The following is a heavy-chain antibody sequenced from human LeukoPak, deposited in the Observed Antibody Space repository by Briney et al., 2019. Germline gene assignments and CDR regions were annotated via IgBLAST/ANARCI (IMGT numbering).Heavy chain of an antibody. CDR2: IYPGDSDT. D-gene: IGHD2-21*02. Sequence: GESLKISCKGSGYSFTSYWIGWVRQMPGEGLEWMGIIYPGDSDTRYSPSFQGQVTISADKSISTAYLQWSSLKASDTAMYYCARGRLAYCGGDCYSDFQHWGQGTLVTVSS. CDR1: GYSFTSYW. CDR3: ARGRLAYCGGDCYSDFQH. J-gene: IGHJ1*01. V-gene: IGHV5-51*01.